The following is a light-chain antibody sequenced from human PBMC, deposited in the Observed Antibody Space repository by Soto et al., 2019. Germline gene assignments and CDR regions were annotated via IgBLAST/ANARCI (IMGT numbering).Light chain of an antibody. V-gene: IGLV1-40*01. Sequence: QSVLTQPPSVSGAPGQRVTISCTGSSSNIGAGSDVHWYQQFPGTAPKLLIYSDTSRPSGVPDRISGSKSGTSASLAISGLRSEDEADYYCAAWEDRLSGLVFGRGTKVTVL. J-gene: IGLJ2*01. CDR3: AAWEDRLSGLV. CDR1: SSNIGAGSD. CDR2: SDT.